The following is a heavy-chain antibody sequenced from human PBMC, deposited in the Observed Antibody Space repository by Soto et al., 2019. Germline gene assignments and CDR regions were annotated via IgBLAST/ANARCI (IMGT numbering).Heavy chain of an antibody. CDR2: IYYSGST. CDR1: GCSISRSTYY. V-gene: IGHV4-39*01. CDR3: ARQVPAAIRLGWFDP. Sequence: PSETLSLTCPVSGCSISRSTYYWGWIRQPPGKGLEWIGSIYYSGSTYYRPSLKSRVTISVDTSKNQFSLKLSSVTAADTAVYYCARQVPAAIRLGWFDPWGQGTLVTVSS. J-gene: IGHJ5*02. D-gene: IGHD2-2*02.